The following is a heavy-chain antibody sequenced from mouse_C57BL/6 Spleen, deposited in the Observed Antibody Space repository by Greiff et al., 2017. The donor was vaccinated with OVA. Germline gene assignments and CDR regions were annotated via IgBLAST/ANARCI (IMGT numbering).Heavy chain of an antibody. CDR1: GYTFTSYW. Sequence: QVQLQQPGAELVMPGASVKLSCKASGYTFTSYWMHWVKQRPGQGLEWIGEIDPSDSYTNYNQKFKGKSTLTVDKSSSTAYMQLSSLTSEDSAVYYCARSEYSKGFAYWGQGTLVTVSA. CDR3: ARSEYSKGFAY. J-gene: IGHJ3*01. D-gene: IGHD2-5*01. CDR2: IDPSDSYT. V-gene: IGHV1-69*01.